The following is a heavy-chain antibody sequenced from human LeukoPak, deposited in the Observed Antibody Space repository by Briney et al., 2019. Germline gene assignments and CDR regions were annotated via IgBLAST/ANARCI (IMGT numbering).Heavy chain of an antibody. Sequence: ASVPVSCKASGYTFTSYDINWVRQATGQGLEWMGWMNPNSGNTGYAQKFQGRVTMTRNTSISTAYMELSRLRSDDTAVYYCARDGEGVPMNWFDPWGQGTLVTVSS. CDR3: ARDGEGVPMNWFDP. CDR1: GYTFTSYD. D-gene: IGHD3-10*01. J-gene: IGHJ5*02. V-gene: IGHV1-8*02. CDR2: MNPNSGNT.